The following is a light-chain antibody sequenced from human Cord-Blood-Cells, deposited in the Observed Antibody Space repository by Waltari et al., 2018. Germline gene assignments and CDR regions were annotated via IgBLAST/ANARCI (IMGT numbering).Light chain of an antibody. Sequence: QSALTQPASVSGSPGQSITISCPGTSSDVGGYNYVSWYQQHPGKAPKLMIYDVSKRPSGVSNRFSGSKSGNTASLTISGLQAEDEADYYCSSYTSSSTLEVFGGGTKLTVL. CDR3: SSYTSSSTLEV. CDR1: SSDVGGYNY. V-gene: IGLV2-14*01. J-gene: IGLJ2*01. CDR2: DVS.